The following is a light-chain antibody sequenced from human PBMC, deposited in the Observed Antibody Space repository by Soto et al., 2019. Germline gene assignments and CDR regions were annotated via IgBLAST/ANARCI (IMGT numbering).Light chain of an antibody. CDR1: QTISNW. CDR3: QQYNNWPPST. CDR2: DAS. V-gene: IGKV1-5*01. Sequence: DIQMTQSPSTLSASVGDRVTISCRASQTISNWLAWYQQKPGKAPKLLIYDASSLESGVPSRFSGSGSGTEFTLTISSLQSEDLAVYYCQQYNNWPPSTFGQGTRLEIK. J-gene: IGKJ5*01.